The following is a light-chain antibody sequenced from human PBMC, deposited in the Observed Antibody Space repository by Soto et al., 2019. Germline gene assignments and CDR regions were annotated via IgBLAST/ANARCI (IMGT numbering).Light chain of an antibody. V-gene: IGKV3-20*01. CDR2: GAS. Sequence: EIVLTQSPDTLSLSPGERATLSCRASQSFSSNYIAWYQQRPGQAPRLLIYGASSRPTGIPDRFSGSGSGTDFTLTITRLEPEDFAVYYCQQYGSSPLTFGGGSKLKIK. CDR3: QQYGSSPLT. J-gene: IGKJ4*01. CDR1: QSFSSNY.